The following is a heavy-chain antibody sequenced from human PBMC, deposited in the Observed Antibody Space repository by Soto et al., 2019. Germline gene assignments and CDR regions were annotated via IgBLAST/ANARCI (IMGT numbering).Heavy chain of an antibody. J-gene: IGHJ6*02. D-gene: IGHD1-26*01. CDR2: VHDSWGS. Sequence: QVPLQESGPGLVKPSEILSLSCTVSGGSISNYYWSWFRQTPGKGLEWIGYVHDSWGSNYNPSLKSRVAISLDTSKSQFSLKLTSVTATDTAVYYCARQGFRALHGLVDVWGQGTTVTVSS. CDR1: GGSISNYY. V-gene: IGHV4-59*08. CDR3: ARQGFRALHGLVDV.